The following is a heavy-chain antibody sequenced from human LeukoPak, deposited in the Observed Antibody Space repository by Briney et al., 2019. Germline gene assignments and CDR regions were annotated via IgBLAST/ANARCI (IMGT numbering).Heavy chain of an antibody. J-gene: IGHJ4*02. CDR3: ARVGVIAAAGTFDF. CDR2: ISSSSSHT. V-gene: IGHV3-11*06. CDR1: GFTLSDYY. Sequence: GGSLRLSCAASGFTLSDYYMTWIRQSPGKGLEWVSYISSSSSHTHYADSVKGRFTISRDNAKNSLYLQMSSLRADDTAVYYCARVGVIAAAGTFDFWGQGTLVTVSS. D-gene: IGHD6-13*01.